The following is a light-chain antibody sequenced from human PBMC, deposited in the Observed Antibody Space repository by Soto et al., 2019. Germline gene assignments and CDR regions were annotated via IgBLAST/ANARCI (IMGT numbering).Light chain of an antibody. CDR1: SLYIGAYDH. J-gene: IGLJ1*01. CDR2: SVS. Sequence: QPALSQPCPVSACPGQSHSISCRGTSLYIGAYDHVAWYQQFTGKSPKLMIYSVSNRPSGVSYRFSGSKSGNTASLTISGLQAEDEADYYCISYTLSRSYVFVSGSKVTV. V-gene: IGLV2-14*01. CDR3: ISYTLSRSYV.